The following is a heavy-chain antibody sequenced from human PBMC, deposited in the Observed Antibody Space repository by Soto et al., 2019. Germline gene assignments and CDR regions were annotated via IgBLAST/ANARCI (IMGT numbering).Heavy chain of an antibody. J-gene: IGHJ6*02. CDR2: IIPIFGTA. Sequence: ASVKVSCKASGGTFSSYAISWVRQAPGQGLEWMGGIIPIFGTANYAQKFQGRVTITADESTSTAYMELSSLRSEDTAVYYCASYVDTAMVEFNYYGMDVWGQGTTVTVSS. CDR1: GGTFSSYA. CDR3: ASYVDTAMVEFNYYGMDV. D-gene: IGHD5-18*01. V-gene: IGHV1-69*13.